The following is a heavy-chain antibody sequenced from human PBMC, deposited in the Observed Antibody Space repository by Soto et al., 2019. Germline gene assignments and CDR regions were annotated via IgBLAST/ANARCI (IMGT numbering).Heavy chain of an antibody. J-gene: IGHJ4*02. CDR1: GFTFGDYA. D-gene: IGHD6-19*01. V-gene: IGHV3-49*03. Sequence: VQLVESGGGLVQPGRSLRLSCTASGFTFGDYAMSWFRQAPGKGLEWVGFIRSKAYGGTTEYAASVKGRFTISRDDSKSIAYLQMNSLKTEDTAVYYCTRGRGSSGWYYFDYWGQGTLVTVSS. CDR3: TRGRGSSGWYYFDY. CDR2: IRSKAYGGTT.